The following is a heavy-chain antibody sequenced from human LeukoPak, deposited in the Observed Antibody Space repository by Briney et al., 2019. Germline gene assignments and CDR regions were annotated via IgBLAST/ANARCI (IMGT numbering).Heavy chain of an antibody. J-gene: IGHJ4*02. CDR1: GFTFDDYA. D-gene: IGHD6-19*01. CDR3: AKAVAVAGTGFDY. V-gene: IGHV3-9*01. CDR2: ISWNSGSI. Sequence: GGSLRLSCAASGFTFDDYAMHWVRQAPGKGLEWVSGISWNSGSIGYADSVKGRFTISGDNAKNSLYLQMNSLRAEDTALYYCAKAVAVAGTGFDYWGQGTLVTVSS.